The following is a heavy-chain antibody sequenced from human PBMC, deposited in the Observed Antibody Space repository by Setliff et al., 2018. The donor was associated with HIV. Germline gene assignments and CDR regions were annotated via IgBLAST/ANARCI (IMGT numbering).Heavy chain of an antibody. J-gene: IGHJ6*02. CDR3: ARVRPRQLVSTNPPYYFDYYVMDV. D-gene: IGHD6-13*01. Sequence: PGGSLRLSCAASGFTFSSYGMHWVRQAPGKGLEWVAVISYDGSNKYYADSVKGRFTISRDNSKNTLYLQMKSLRADDTAVYYCARVRPRQLVSTNPPYYFDYYVMDVWGQRTTVTVSS. CDR1: GFTFSSYG. V-gene: IGHV3-30*03. CDR2: ISYDGSNK.